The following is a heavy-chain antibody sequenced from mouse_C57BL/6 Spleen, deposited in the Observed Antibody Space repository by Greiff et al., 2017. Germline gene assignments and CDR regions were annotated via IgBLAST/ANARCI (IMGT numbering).Heavy chain of an antibody. CDR2: INPSNGGT. CDR3: ARSTTVVDGYFDV. J-gene: IGHJ1*03. CDR1: GYTFTSYW. D-gene: IGHD1-1*01. Sequence: QVQLQQPGTELVKPGASVKLSCKASGYTFTSYWMHWVKQRPGQGLEWIGNINPSNGGTNYNEKFKSKATLTVDKSSSTAYMQLSSLTSEDSAVYFCARSTTVVDGYFDVWGTGTTVTVSS. V-gene: IGHV1-53*01.